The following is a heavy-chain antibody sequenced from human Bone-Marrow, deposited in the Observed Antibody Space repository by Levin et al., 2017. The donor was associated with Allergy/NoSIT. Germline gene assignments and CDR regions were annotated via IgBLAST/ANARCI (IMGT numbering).Heavy chain of an antibody. V-gene: IGHV7-4-1*02. CDR1: GYTFTSYA. CDR2: INSNTGNP. CDR3: ARGWWGLDIVVGINWFDP. J-gene: IGHJ5*02. Sequence: ASVKVSCKASGYTFTSYAVNWVRQAPGQGLEWMGWINSNTGNPTYAQGFTGRFVFSLDTSVSTAYLQISSLKADDTAVYYCARGWWGLDIVVGINWFDPWGQGTQVTVSS. D-gene: IGHD2-2*03.